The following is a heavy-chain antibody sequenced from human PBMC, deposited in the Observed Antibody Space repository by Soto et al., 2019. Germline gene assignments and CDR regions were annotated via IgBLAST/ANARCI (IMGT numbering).Heavy chain of an antibody. V-gene: IGHV4-31*03. J-gene: IGHJ3*02. Sequence: QVQLQESGPGLVKPSQTLSLTCTVSGGSISSGGYYWSWIRQHPGKGLEWIGYIYYSGSTYYNPSLKSRVTISVDTSKNQFYLKLSSVTAADTAVYYCARDSVGVRGSDRDAFDIWGQGTMVTVSS. CDR3: ARDSVGVRGSDRDAFDI. CDR1: GGSISSGGYY. CDR2: IYYSGST. D-gene: IGHD3-10*01.